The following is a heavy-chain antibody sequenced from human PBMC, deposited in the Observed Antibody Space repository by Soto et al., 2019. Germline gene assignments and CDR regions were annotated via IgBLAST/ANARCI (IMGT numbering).Heavy chain of an antibody. J-gene: IGHJ4*01. CDR2: ISAGGSDI. V-gene: IGHV3-11*01. CDR1: GFTFSDYY. CDR3: ASLPQGYYDRSGRLVDY. D-gene: IGHD3-22*01. Sequence: GGSLRLSCASSGFTFSDYYMSWIRQAPGKGLEWVAYISAGGSDIYYGDSVKGRFTVSRDNTKKSLYLQMSNLRADDTAIYYCASLPQGYYDRSGRLVDYWGHGTLVTVTS.